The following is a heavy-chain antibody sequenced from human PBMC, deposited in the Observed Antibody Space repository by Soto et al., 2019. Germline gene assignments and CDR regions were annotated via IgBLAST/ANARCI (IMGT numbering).Heavy chain of an antibody. Sequence: SQTLSLTCAISGDSVSRNSAAWNWIRQSPSRGLEWLGRTYYKSKWYNDYAVSVKSRITINADTSKNQFSLQLNSMTPEDTAVKYCSGRATATRYYGDYIDVWGQGTLVTVSS. CDR3: SGRATATRYYGDYIDV. J-gene: IGHJ4*01. CDR1: GDSVSRNSAA. D-gene: IGHD5-18*01. V-gene: IGHV6-1*01. CDR2: TYYKSKWYN.